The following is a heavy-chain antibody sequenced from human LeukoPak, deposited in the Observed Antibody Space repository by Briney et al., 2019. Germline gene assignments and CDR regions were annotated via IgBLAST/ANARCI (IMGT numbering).Heavy chain of an antibody. Sequence: SETLSLTCTVSGGSISSYYWSWIRQPPGKGLEWIVYIYYSGSTNSNPSLKSRVTISVDTSKNHFSLKLSSVTAADTAAYYCARDPHGPRDGIVAFDIWGQGTMVTVSS. CDR2: IYYSGST. CDR3: ARDPHGPRDGIVAFDI. V-gene: IGHV4-59*12. J-gene: IGHJ3*02. D-gene: IGHD1-1*01. CDR1: GGSISSYY.